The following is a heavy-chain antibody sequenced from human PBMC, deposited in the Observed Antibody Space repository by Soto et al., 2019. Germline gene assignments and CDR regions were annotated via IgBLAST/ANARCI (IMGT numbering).Heavy chain of an antibody. CDR2: MDNGGST. J-gene: IGHJ4*02. V-gene: IGHV4-39*01. CDR3: ASLFCAGGSCPDC. D-gene: IGHD2-15*01. CDR1: GGSFSSSSYY. Sequence: QLQLQESGPGLVKPSETLSLTCSVSGGSFSSSSYYWAWIRQPPGKGLEWIGSMDNGGSTFYNASLNSRVTISVDTSKNQFSLKLSSVTAADTAVYYCASLFCAGGSCPDCWGQGTLVTVSS.